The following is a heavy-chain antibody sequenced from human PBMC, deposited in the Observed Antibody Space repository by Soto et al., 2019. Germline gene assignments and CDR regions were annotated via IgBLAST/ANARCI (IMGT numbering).Heavy chain of an antibody. J-gene: IGHJ6*02. CDR1: GFTFSSYG. Sequence: QVQLVESGGGVVQPGRSLRLSCAASGFTFSSYGMHWVRQAPGKGLEWVAVISYDGSNKYYADSVKGRFTISRDNTKNTLYMQLHRMIAEDTAVYYCAKDLIQGQWLRNFYYGMDVWGQGSTVNVSS. CDR2: ISYDGSNK. V-gene: IGHV3-30*18. CDR3: AKDLIQGQWLRNFYYGMDV. D-gene: IGHD3-22*01.